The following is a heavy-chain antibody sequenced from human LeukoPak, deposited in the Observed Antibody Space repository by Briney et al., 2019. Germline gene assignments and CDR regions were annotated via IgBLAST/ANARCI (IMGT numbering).Heavy chain of an antibody. CDR1: GFTVSSYA. CDR3: AKAEGYVWY. CDR2: ISGSGGST. J-gene: IGHJ4*02. V-gene: IGHV3-23*01. D-gene: IGHD3-16*01. Sequence: PGGSLTLSCAASGFTVSSYAMSCVRQAPGQGLEWVSAISGSGGSTNYADSVKSRFTISRDNPKNTLYLQMNSLRAEDTAVYYSAKAEGYVWYWGQGTLVTVSS.